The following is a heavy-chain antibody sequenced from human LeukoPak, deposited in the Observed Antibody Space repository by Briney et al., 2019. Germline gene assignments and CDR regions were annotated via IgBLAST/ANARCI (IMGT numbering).Heavy chain of an antibody. CDR2: ISSSSSYI. V-gene: IGHV3-21*01. D-gene: IGHD1-26*01. J-gene: IGHJ4*02. CDR1: GCTFSSYS. Sequence: GGSLRLSCAASGCTFSSYSMNWVSQAPGKGLEWVLSISSSSSYIYYADSVKGRFTISRDNAKNSLYLQMNSLRAEDTAVYYCARMVGATDYWGQGTLVTVSS. CDR3: ARMVGATDY.